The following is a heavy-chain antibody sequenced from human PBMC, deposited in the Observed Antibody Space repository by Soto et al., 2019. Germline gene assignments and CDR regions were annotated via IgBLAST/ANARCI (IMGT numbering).Heavy chain of an antibody. D-gene: IGHD3-22*01. CDR1: GFTFSSYA. Sequence: GGSLRLSCAASGFTFSSYAMSWVRQAPGKGLEWVSAISGSGGSTYYADSVKGRFSISRDNSKNTLYLQMNSLRAEDTAVYYCAKMKDDSSGYYRDAFDIWGQGTMVTVSS. V-gene: IGHV3-23*01. CDR2: ISGSGGST. CDR3: AKMKDDSSGYYRDAFDI. J-gene: IGHJ3*02.